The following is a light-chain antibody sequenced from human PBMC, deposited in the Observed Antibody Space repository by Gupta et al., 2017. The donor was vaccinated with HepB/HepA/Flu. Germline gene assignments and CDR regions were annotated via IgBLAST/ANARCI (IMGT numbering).Light chain of an antibody. Sequence: SYVLTQPPSVSVAPGKTARITCGGNNIGSKSVHWYQQKPGQAPLLVVYYDSDRPSGIPERLSGSNSGNTATLTISRVEAGDEADYYCQVWDSSSDHVVFGVGTKLTVL. J-gene: IGLJ2*01. V-gene: IGLV3-21*03. CDR1: NIGSKS. CDR2: YDS. CDR3: QVWDSSSDHVV.